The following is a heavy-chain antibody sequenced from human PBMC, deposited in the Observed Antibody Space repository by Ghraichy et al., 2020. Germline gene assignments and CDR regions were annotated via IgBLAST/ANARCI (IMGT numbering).Heavy chain of an antibody. J-gene: IGHJ5*02. Sequence: SETLSLTCAVYGGSFSGYYWSWIRQPPGKGLEWIGEINHSGSTDYNSSLKSRVTISVDTSKNQFSLKLSSVTAADTAVSYCARDPNYSDSSDYYYSGWFDPWGLGTLVTVSS. CDR3: ARDPNYSDSSDYYYSGWFDP. D-gene: IGHD3-22*01. V-gene: IGHV4-34*01. CDR2: INHSGST. CDR1: GGSFSGYY.